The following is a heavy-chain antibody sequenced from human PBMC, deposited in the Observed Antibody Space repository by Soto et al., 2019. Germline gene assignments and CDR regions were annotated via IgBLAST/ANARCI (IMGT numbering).Heavy chain of an antibody. CDR2: IYYSGST. J-gene: IGHJ4*02. CDR1: GGSISSYY. D-gene: IGHD5-18*01. V-gene: IGHV4-59*01. CDR3: ANSGYSYGSLDY. Sequence: SETLSLTCTVSGGSISSYYWSWIRQPPGKGLEWIGYIYYSGSTNYNPSLKSRVTISVDTSKNQFSLKLSSVTAADTAVYYCANSGYSYGSLDYWGQGTLVTVSS.